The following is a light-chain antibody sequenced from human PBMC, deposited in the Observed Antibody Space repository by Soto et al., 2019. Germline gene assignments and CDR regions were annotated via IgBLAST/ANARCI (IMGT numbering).Light chain of an antibody. Sequence: EIVMTQSPATLSVSPGDGATLSCRARRTVTSILAWYQQRPGQAPRLLIFRASTRAAGIPDRFSGSGSGTDFTLTISSLQPEDFAVYYCQQYNEWPITFGQGTRLEIK. J-gene: IGKJ5*01. CDR1: RTVTSI. CDR2: RAS. V-gene: IGKV3-15*01. CDR3: QQYNEWPIT.